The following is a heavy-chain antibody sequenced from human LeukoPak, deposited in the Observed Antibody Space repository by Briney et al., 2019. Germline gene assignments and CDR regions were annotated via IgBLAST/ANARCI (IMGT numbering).Heavy chain of an antibody. CDR1: GFTFSSYG. J-gene: IGHJ4*02. V-gene: IGHV3-33*01. Sequence: PPGRSLRLSCAASGFTFSSYGMHWVRQAPGKGLEWVAVIWYDGSNKYYADSVKGRFTISRDNSKNTLYVQMNSLRAEDTAVYYCARDADIVVVTASGFDYWGQGTLVTVSS. CDR2: IWYDGSNK. CDR3: ARDADIVVVTASGFDY. D-gene: IGHD2-21*02.